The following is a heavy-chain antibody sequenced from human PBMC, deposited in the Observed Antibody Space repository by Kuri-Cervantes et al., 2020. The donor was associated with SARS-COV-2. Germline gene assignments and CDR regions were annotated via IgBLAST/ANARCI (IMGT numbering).Heavy chain of an antibody. Sequence: GSLRLSCTVSGGSIISSTSYWGWIRQPPVKGLEWIGSIDYSGSTYYNPSLKSRVTISVDTSKNQFSLKLSSVTAADTAVYYCARRKYAGYMDVWGKGAKVTVSS. CDR2: IDYSGST. CDR3: ARRKYAGYMDV. V-gene: IGHV4-39*01. J-gene: IGHJ6*03. CDR1: GGSIISSTSY. D-gene: IGHD2-2*01.